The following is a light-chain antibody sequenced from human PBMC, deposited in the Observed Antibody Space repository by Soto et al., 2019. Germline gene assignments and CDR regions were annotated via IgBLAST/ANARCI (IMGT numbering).Light chain of an antibody. Sequence: EIVMTQSPATLSVSPGETATLSCRASQSVSYNLAWSQQKPGQGPRLLIYGAFTSATGIPARFSGSGSGTEFTLTISSLQSEDFAVYYCQQYKNWPPLTFGGGTKVEIK. CDR2: GAF. CDR3: QQYKNWPPLT. J-gene: IGKJ4*01. V-gene: IGKV3-15*01. CDR1: QSVSYN.